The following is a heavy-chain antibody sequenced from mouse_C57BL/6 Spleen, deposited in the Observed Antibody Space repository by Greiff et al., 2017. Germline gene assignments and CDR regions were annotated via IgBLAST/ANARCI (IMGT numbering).Heavy chain of an antibody. Sequence: VQLKQSGPELVKPGASVKISCKASGYSFTDYNMNWVKQSNGKSLEWIGVINPNYGTTSYNQKFKGKATLTVDQSSSTAYMQLNSLTSEDSAVYYCARAEGKNYYGSSPPWFAYWGQGTLVTVSA. CDR3: ARAEGKNYYGSSPPWFAY. CDR2: INPNYGTT. D-gene: IGHD1-1*01. V-gene: IGHV1-39*01. J-gene: IGHJ3*01. CDR1: GYSFTDYN.